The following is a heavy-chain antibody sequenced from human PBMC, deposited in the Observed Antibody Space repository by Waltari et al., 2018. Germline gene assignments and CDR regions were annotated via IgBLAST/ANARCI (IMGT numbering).Heavy chain of an antibody. CDR1: GFTFSSSG. Sequence: EVQLVESGGGLVQPGGSLRLSCAASGFTFSSSGMSWVRQAPGKGLEWVANIKQDGSEKYYVDSVKGRFTISRDNAKNSLYLQMNSLRVEDTAVYYCARDKFWLLPSSWGQGTLVTVSS. V-gene: IGHV3-7*01. J-gene: IGHJ4*02. D-gene: IGHD3-9*01. CDR2: IKQDGSEK. CDR3: ARDKFWLLPSS.